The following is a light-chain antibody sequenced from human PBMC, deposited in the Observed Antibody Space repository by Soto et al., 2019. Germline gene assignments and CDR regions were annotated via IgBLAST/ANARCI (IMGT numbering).Light chain of an antibody. CDR3: SSYTTRNTEV. CDR1: SSDVGAFNY. CDR2: DVT. V-gene: IGLV2-14*03. J-gene: IGLJ1*01. Sequence: QSALTQPASVSGSPGQSISISCIGTSSDVGAFNYVSWYQHHPGKAPQLIIYDVTSRPSGVSNRFSASKSGNTASLTISGLPAEDEADYYCSSYTTRNTEVFGAGTKVTVL.